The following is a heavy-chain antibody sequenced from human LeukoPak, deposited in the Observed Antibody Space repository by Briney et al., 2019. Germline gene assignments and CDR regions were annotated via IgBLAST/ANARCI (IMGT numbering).Heavy chain of an antibody. D-gene: IGHD6-19*01. V-gene: IGHV3-30*02. CDR1: GFTFSSYG. J-gene: IGHJ6*03. CDR2: IRYDGSNK. Sequence: GGSLRLSCAASGFTFSSYGMHWVRQAPGKGLEWVAFIRYDGSNKYYADSVKGRFTISRDNSKNTLYLQMNSLRAEDTAVYYCAKVGYSSGWYNYYYYMDVWGKGTTVTISS. CDR3: AKVGYSSGWYNYYYYMDV.